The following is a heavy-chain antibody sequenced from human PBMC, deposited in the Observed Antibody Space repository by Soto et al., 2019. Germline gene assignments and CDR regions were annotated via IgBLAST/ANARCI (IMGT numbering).Heavy chain of an antibody. J-gene: IGHJ6*03. D-gene: IGHD2-15*01. V-gene: IGHV3-23*01. CDR3: AKDPGYPRLVAATSYYYYYMDV. CDR2: ISGSGGST. Sequence: GGSLRLSCAASGFTFSSYAMSWVRQAPGKGLEWVSAISGSGGSTYYADSVKGRFTISRDNSKNTLYLQMNSLRAEDTAVYYCAKDPGYPRLVAATSYYYYYMDVWGKGTTVTVSS. CDR1: GFTFSSYA.